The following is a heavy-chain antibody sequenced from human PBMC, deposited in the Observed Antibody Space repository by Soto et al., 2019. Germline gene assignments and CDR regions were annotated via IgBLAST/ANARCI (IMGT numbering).Heavy chain of an antibody. CDR2: ISYDGSNK. CDR3: AKEPSYSSGWSPIDF. D-gene: IGHD6-19*01. J-gene: IGHJ4*02. V-gene: IGHV3-30-3*01. CDR1: GFTFSSYA. Sequence: SLRLSCAASGFTFSSYAMHWVRQAPGKGLEWVAVISYDGSNKYYADSVKGRFTISRDNSKNTLYLQMNSLRAEDTAVYYCAKEPSYSSGWSPIDFWGQGTLVTVSS.